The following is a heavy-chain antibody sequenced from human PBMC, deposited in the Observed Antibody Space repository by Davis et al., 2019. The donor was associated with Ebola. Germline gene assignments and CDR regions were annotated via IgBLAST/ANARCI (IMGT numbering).Heavy chain of an antibody. Sequence: SVKVSCKASGGTFSSYAISWVRQAPGQGLEWMGGIIPIFGTANYAQKFQGRVTITADKSTSTAYMELSSLRSEDTAVYYCAREATVVTPDYFDYWGQGTLVTVSS. CDR1: GGTFSSYA. V-gene: IGHV1-69*06. CDR3: AREATVVTPDYFDY. D-gene: IGHD4-23*01. CDR2: IIPIFGTA. J-gene: IGHJ4*02.